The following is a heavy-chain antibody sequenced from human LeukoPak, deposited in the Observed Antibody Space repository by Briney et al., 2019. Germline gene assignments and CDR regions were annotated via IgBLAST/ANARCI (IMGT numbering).Heavy chain of an antibody. V-gene: IGHV3-53*01. CDR2: IYSGGST. CDR1: GFTVSSNY. J-gene: IGHJ6*02. D-gene: IGHD2-21*02. Sequence: GGSLRLSCAASGFTVSSNYMSWVRQAPGKGLEWVSVIYSGGSTYYADSVKGGFTISRDNSKNTLYLQMNSLRAEDTAVYYCATTTRPNIVVVTAITGYYYGMDVWGQGTTVTVSS. CDR3: ATTTRPNIVVVTAITGYYYGMDV.